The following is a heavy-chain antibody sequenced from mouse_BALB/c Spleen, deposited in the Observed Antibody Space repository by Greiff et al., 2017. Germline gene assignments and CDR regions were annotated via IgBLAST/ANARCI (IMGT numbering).Heavy chain of an antibody. CDR3: AREDLRYYFDY. D-gene: IGHD1-1*01. CDR1: GFTFTDYY. CDR2: IRNKANGYTT. J-gene: IGHJ2*01. Sequence: EVMLVESGGGLVQPGGSLRLSCATSGFTFTDYYMSWVRQPPGKALEWLGFIRNKANGYTTEYSASVKGRFTISRDNSQSILYLQMNTLRAEDSATYYCAREDLRYYFDYWGQGTTLTVSS. V-gene: IGHV7-3*02.